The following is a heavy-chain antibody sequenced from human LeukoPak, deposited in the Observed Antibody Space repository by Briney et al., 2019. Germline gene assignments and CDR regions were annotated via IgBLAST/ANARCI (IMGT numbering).Heavy chain of an antibody. J-gene: IGHJ4*02. CDR3: ARDYYASGSLDS. D-gene: IGHD3-10*01. CDR1: GFSFSTFW. V-gene: IGHV3-7*01. Sequence: GSLRLSCAASGFSFSTFWMNWVRQVPGKGLEWVANIKHDGSAKSYVGSVKGRFTISRDNAKNSLYLQVNSLRAEDTAVYYCARDYYASGSLDSWGQGTLVTVSS. CDR2: IKHDGSAK.